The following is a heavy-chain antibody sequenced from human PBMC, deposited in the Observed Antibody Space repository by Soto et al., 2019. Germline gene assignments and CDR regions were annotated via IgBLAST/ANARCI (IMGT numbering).Heavy chain of an antibody. V-gene: IGHV1-18*01. D-gene: IGHD3-16*01. CDR2: ISAYNCNT. J-gene: IGHJ3*02. CDR3: ARCPAYVGGSYGHTYERHGFSI. Sequence: QVQVVQSGAEVKKPGASVKVSCKSSGYSFTSYGISWVRQAPGQGLEWRGWISAYNCNTNYAQKLQGRVTMTTDPSNNTDNRALRSLRPDDASEYYSARCPAYVGGSYGHTYERHGFSIWDQGTMVPFST. CDR1: GYSFTSYG.